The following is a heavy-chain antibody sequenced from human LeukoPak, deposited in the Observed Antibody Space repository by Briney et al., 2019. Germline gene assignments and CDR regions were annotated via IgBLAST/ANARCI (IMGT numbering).Heavy chain of an antibody. V-gene: IGHV4-34*01. Sequence: SETLSLTCAVYGGSFSGYYWSWIRQPPGEGLEWIGEINHSGSTNYNPSLKSRVTISVDTSKNQFSLKLSSVTAADTAVYYCARGRGGGYNYRNWFDPWGQGTLVTVSS. CDR2: INHSGST. J-gene: IGHJ5*02. D-gene: IGHD5-24*01. CDR3: ARGRGGGYNYRNWFDP. CDR1: GGSFSGYY.